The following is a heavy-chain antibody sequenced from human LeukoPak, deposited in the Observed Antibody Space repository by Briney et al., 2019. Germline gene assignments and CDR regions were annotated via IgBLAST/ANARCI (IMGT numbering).Heavy chain of an antibody. CDR3: ARAQASGSGYYSLEY. V-gene: IGHV1-69*06. Sequence: GASVKVSCKASGGTFSSYAISWVRQAPGQGLEWMGGIIPIFGTANYAQKFQGRVTITADKSTSTAYMELSSLRSEDTAVYYCARAQASGSGYYSLEYWGQGTLVTVSS. J-gene: IGHJ4*02. D-gene: IGHD3-22*01. CDR2: IIPIFGTA. CDR1: GGTFSSYA.